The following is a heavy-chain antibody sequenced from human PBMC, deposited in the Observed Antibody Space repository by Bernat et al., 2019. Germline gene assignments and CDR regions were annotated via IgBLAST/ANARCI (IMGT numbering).Heavy chain of an antibody. CDR3: ARERTYYDFWSGYYTGLAAVDI. CDR1: GFTFSSYG. V-gene: IGHV3-33*01. Sequence: VQLVESGGGLVQPGRSLRLSCAASGFTFSSYGMHWVRQAPGKGLEWVAVIWYDGSNKYYADSVKGRFTISRDNSKNTLYLQMNSLRAEDTAVYYCARERTYYDFWSGYYTGLAAVDIWGQGTMVTVSS. D-gene: IGHD3-3*01. J-gene: IGHJ3*02. CDR2: IWYDGSNK.